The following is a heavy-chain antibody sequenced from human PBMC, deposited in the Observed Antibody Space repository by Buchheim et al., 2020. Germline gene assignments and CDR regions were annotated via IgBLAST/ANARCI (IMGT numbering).Heavy chain of an antibody. J-gene: IGHJ4*02. D-gene: IGHD5-18*01. CDR3: ARHPEYSYGIVDY. V-gene: IGHV4-34*01. CDR2: IDHSGNT. CDR1: GGSFNGYY. Sequence: QVQLQQWGTRLLKPSETLSLPCTVYGGSFNGYYWTWIRQSPGKGLEWIGEIDHSGNTRYNPSLKSRVTISIDTSKTQFSLKLSSVTAADTALYYCARHPEYSYGIVDYWGQGTL.